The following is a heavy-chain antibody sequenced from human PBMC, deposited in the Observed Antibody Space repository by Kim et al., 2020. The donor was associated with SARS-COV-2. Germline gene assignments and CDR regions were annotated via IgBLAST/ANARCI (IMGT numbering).Heavy chain of an antibody. V-gene: IGHV7-4-1*02. CDR3: AREAGILWFGELGNWFDP. CDR2: INTNTGNP. CDR1: GYTFTSYA. D-gene: IGHD3-10*01. J-gene: IGHJ5*02. Sequence: ASVRVSCKSSGYTFTSYAMNWVRQAPGQGLEWMGWINTNTGNPTYAQGFTGRFVFSLDTSVSTAYLQISSLKAEDTAVYYCAREAGILWFGELGNWFDPWGQGTLVTVSS.